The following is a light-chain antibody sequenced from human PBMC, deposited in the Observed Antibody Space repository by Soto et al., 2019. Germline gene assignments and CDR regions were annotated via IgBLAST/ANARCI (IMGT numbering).Light chain of an antibody. CDR2: GGS. Sequence: EVVMTQSPATLSASPGERVTLSCRASQNLGSSLAWYQQRPGQAPRLLLYGGSTSATGIASRFSGSGSGTEVTVTISSLQSEDFAVYYCQQYNYWPPYTFGQGTYLEFK. CDR1: QNLGSS. J-gene: IGKJ2*01. CDR3: QQYNYWPPYT. V-gene: IGKV3-15*01.